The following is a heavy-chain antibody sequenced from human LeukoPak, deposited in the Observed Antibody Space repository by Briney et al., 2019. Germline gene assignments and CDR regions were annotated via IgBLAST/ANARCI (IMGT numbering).Heavy chain of an antibody. J-gene: IGHJ5*02. D-gene: IGHD3-3*01. CDR2: IIPIFGTA. CDR3: ARVPKLTYYDFWSGPPDP. V-gene: IGHV1-69*05. Sequence: ASVKVSCKASGGTFSSYAISWVRQAPGQGLEWMGRIIPIFGTANYAQKFQGRVTITRNTSISTAYMELSSLRSEDTAVYYCARVPKLTYYDFWSGPPDPWGQGTLVTVSS. CDR1: GGTFSSYA.